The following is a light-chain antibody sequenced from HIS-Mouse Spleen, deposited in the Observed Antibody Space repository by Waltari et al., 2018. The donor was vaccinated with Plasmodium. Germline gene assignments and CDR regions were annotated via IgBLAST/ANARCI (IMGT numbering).Light chain of an antibody. V-gene: IGLV2-11*01. CDR3: CSYAGSYTFV. J-gene: IGLJ1*01. CDR2: DVS. Sequence: QSALTQPRSVSGPPGQAVTIPCTGTSSYVGGYNYFSWDQQHPGKTPKLMIYDVSQRPSGVPDRFSGSKSGNTASLTISGLQAEDEADYYCCSYAGSYTFVFGTGTKVTVL. CDR1: SSYVGGYNY.